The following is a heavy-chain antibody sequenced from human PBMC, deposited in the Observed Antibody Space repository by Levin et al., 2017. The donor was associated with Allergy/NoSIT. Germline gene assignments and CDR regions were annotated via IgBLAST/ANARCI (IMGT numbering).Heavy chain of an antibody. CDR2: IYYSGNT. CDR1: GGSISSGHYY. J-gene: IGHJ5*02. D-gene: IGHD2-2*02. V-gene: IGHV4-30-4*01. Sequence: SQTLSLTCTVSGGSISSGHYYWSWIRQPPGKGLEWIGYIYYSGNTYYNPSLKSRVTISVDTSKNQFSLRVSSVTAADTAVYYCASFRLLYGTKWGENWFDPWGQGTLVTVAS. CDR3: ASFRLLYGTKWGENWFDP.